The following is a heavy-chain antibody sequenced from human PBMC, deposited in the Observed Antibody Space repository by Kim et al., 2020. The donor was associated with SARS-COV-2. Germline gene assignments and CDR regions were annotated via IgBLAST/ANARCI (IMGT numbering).Heavy chain of an antibody. D-gene: IGHD7-27*01. Sequence: GGSLRLSCAASGFTVGDNHMTWVRQAPGKGLEWVSLIYGGGTKSYAESVKGRLTISRDNSKNTLYLQMNNLRAEDTAVYYCAKIRAWGNDYWGQGTLVTVPS. CDR1: GFTVGDNH. CDR2: IYGGGTK. V-gene: IGHV3-53*01. J-gene: IGHJ4*02. CDR3: AKIRAWGNDY.